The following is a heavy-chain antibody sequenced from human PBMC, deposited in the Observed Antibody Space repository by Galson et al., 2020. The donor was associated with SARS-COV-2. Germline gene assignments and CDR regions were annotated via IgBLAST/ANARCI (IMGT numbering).Heavy chain of an antibody. J-gene: IGHJ4*02. CDR2: IYHSGST. CDR3: ARQHQYFDWLVDL. V-gene: IGHV4-30-2*01. D-gene: IGHD3-9*01. Sequence: SETLSLTCAVSGGSISSGGYSWSWIRQPPGKGLEWVGFIYHSGSTYYNPSLKSRVTISVDRSKNQFSLKLSSVTAADTAVYYCARQHQYFDWLVDLWGQGTLVTVSS. CDR1: GGSISSGGYS.